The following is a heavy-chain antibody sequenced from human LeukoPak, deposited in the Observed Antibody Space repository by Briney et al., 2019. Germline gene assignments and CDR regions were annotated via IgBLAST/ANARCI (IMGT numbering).Heavy chain of an antibody. CDR1: GFTFSSYA. J-gene: IGHJ6*04. Sequence: PGGSLRLSCAASGFTFSSYAMHWVRQAPGKGLEWVAVISYDGSNKYYADSVKGRFTISRDNSKNTLYPQMNSLRAEDTAVYYCARDGERGYSYGYTIGVWGKGTTVTVSS. D-gene: IGHD5-18*01. V-gene: IGHV3-30*04. CDR3: ARDGERGYSYGYTIGV. CDR2: ISYDGSNK.